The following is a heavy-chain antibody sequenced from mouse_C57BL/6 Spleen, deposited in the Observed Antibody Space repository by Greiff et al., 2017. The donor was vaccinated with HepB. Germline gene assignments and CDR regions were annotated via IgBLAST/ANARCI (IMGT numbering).Heavy chain of an antibody. CDR3: ARRSNHARFAY. CDR1: GFTFSDYG. J-gene: IGHJ3*01. CDR2: ISSGSSTI. D-gene: IGHD2-5*01. Sequence: VQLQQSGGGLVKPGGSLKLSCAASGFTFSDYGMHWVRQAPEKGLEWVAYISSGSSTIYYADTVKGRFTISRDNAKNTLFLQMTSLRSEDTAMYYCARRSNHARFAYWGQGTLVTVSA. V-gene: IGHV5-17*01.